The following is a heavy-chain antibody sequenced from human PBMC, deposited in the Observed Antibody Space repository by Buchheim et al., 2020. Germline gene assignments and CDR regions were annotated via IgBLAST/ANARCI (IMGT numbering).Heavy chain of an antibody. J-gene: IGHJ5*02. V-gene: IGHV3-74*01. CDR3: ARDSVLRYFDWFNWFDP. D-gene: IGHD3-9*01. CDR2: INSDGSST. CDR1: GFTFSSYW. Sequence: EVQLVESGGGLVQPGGSLRLSCAASGFTFSSYWMHWVRQAPGKGLVWVSRINSDGSSTSYADSVKGRFTISRDNAKKTLYLQMNSLRAEDTAVYYCARDSVLRYFDWFNWFDPWGQGTL.